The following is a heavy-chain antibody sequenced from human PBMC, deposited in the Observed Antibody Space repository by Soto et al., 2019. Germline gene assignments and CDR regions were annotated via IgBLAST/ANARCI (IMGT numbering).Heavy chain of an antibody. CDR3: ARGTGYYYYYGMDV. J-gene: IGHJ6*02. V-gene: IGHV4-34*01. Sequence: PSETLALKCAVYGASFSGYYLRWIRQPAGKGLEWIGEINHSGSTNYNPSLKSRVTISVDTSKNQFSLKLSSVTAADTAVYYCARGTGYYYYYGMDVWGQGTTVTVS. CDR1: GASFSGYY. D-gene: IGHD7-27*01. CDR2: INHSGST.